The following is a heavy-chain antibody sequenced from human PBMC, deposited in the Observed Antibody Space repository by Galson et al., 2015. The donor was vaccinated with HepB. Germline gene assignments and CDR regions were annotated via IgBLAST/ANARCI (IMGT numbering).Heavy chain of an antibody. CDR3: ARPLTPQDSSGYYSIDY. Sequence: SVKVSCKASGYTFTSYAMNWVRQAPRQGLEWMGWINTNTGNPTYAQGFTGRFVFSLDTSVSTAYLQISSLKAEDTAVYYCARPLTPQDSSGYYSIDYWGQGTLVTVSS. V-gene: IGHV7-4-1*02. D-gene: IGHD3-22*01. CDR1: GYTFTSYA. CDR2: INTNTGNP. J-gene: IGHJ4*02.